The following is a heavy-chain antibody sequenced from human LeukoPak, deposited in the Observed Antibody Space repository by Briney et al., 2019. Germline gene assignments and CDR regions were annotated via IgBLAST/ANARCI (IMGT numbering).Heavy chain of an antibody. J-gene: IGHJ6*03. CDR3: AKDPNYYYCMDV. CDR2: ISGSGGST. V-gene: IGHV3-23*01. Sequence: GGSLRLSCAASGFTFSSYAMSWVRRAPGKGLEWVSAISGSGGSTYYADSVKGRFTISRDNSKNTLYLQMNSLRAEDTAVYYCAKDPNYYYCMDVWGKGTTVTVSS. CDR1: GFTFSSYA.